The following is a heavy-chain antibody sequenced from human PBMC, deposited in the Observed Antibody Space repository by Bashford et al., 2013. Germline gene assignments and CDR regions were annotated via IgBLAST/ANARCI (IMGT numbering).Heavy chain of an antibody. V-gene: IGHV4-59*01. CDR3: ARGYYDSSGYYYDPQYFQH. Sequence: SETLSLTCTVSGGSISAFYWSWIRQSPGKGLEWIGYIYYSGSTNYNPSLKSRVVISVDRSKNQFSLKLSSVTAADTAVYYCARGYYDSSGYYYDPQYFQHWGQGTLVTVSS. J-gene: IGHJ1*01. CDR1: GGSISAFY. D-gene: IGHD3-22*01. CDR2: IYYSGST.